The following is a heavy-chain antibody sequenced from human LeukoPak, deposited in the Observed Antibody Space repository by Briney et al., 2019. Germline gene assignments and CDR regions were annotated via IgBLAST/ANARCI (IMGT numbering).Heavy chain of an antibody. CDR3: ARTIVGAPDY. V-gene: IGHV4-39*01. J-gene: IGHJ4*02. CDR2: IYYSGST. CDR1: GGSISSSSHY. Sequence: PSETLSLTCTVSGGSISSSSHYWGWIRQPPGKGLEWIGSIYYSGSTYYNPSLKSRVTISVDTSKNQFSLKLSSVTAADTAVYYCARTIVGAPDYWGQGTLVTVST. D-gene: IGHD1-26*01.